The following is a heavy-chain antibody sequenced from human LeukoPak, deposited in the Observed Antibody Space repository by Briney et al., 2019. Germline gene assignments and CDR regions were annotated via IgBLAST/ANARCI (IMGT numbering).Heavy chain of an antibody. CDR1: GGSISSSSYY. J-gene: IGHJ4*02. Sequence: SETLSLTCTVSGGSISSSSYYWGWIRQPPGKGLEWIGSIYYSGSTYYNPSLKSRVTISVDTSKNQFSLKLSSVTAADTAVYYCARRNTAMVHFDYWGQGTPVTVSS. V-gene: IGHV4-39*01. D-gene: IGHD5-18*01. CDR3: ARRNTAMVHFDY. CDR2: IYYSGST.